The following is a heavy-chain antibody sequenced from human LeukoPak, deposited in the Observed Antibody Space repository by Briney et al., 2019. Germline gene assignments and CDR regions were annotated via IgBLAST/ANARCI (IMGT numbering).Heavy chain of an antibody. Sequence: RGSLRLSCAASGFTFSSYAMSWVRQAPGKGLEWVSAISGSGGSTYYADSVKGRFTISRDNSKNTLYLQMNSLRAEDTAVCYCAKSPVRRFDYWGQGTLVTVSS. CDR3: AKSPVRRFDY. V-gene: IGHV3-23*01. J-gene: IGHJ4*02. D-gene: IGHD3-10*01. CDR2: ISGSGGST. CDR1: GFTFSSYA.